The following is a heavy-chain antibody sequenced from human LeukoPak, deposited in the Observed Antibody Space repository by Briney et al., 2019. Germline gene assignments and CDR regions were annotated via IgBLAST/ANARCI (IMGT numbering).Heavy chain of an antibody. J-gene: IGHJ4*02. CDR2: ISGSGGST. D-gene: IGHD6-19*01. Sequence: GGSLRLSCAASGFTFSSYAMSWVRQAPGKGLEWVSAISGSGGSTYYTDSVKGRFTISRDNSKNTLYLQMNSLRAEDTAVYYCAKEKSSSGWYFHFDYWGQGTLVTVSS. CDR3: AKEKSSSGWYFHFDY. CDR1: GFTFSSYA. V-gene: IGHV3-23*01.